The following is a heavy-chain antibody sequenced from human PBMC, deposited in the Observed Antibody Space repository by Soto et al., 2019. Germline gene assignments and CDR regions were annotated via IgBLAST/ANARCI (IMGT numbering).Heavy chain of an antibody. V-gene: IGHV5-51*01. CDR2: IFPHDSDI. J-gene: IGHJ4*02. CDR3: ALYCSSTSCPKQGLDY. CDR1: GYSFTSYW. Sequence: GESLKISCKGSGYSFTSYWIAWVRQMPGKCLEWMGIIFPHDSDIRYSPSFEGQVTISADRSISTVYLQWSSLKASDTAMYYCALYCSSTSCPKQGLDYWGQGTLVTGSS. D-gene: IGHD2-2*01.